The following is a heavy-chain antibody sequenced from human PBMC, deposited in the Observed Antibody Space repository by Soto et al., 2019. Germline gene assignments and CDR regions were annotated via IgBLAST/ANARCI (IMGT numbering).Heavy chain of an antibody. CDR2: INPNSGGT. V-gene: IGHV1-2*04. Sequence: ASVKVSFTASGYTFTGYYMHWVRQAPGQGLEWMGWINPNSGGTNYAQKFQGWVTMTRDTSISTAYMELSRLRSDDTAVYYCARDGVGYSYGYLYDYWGQGTLVTVSS. J-gene: IGHJ4*02. CDR1: GYTFTGYY. D-gene: IGHD5-18*01. CDR3: ARDGVGYSYGYLYDY.